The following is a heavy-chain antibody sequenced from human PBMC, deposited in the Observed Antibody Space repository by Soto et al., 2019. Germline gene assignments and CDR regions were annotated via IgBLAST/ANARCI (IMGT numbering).Heavy chain of an antibody. Sequence: GGSLRLSCAASGFTFSSYGMHWGRQSPGKGLEWVAVISYDGSNKYYADSVKGRFTISRDNSKNTLYLQMNSLRAEDTAVYYCAKDWAPSAIAARLGYYYGMDVWGQGTTVTVSS. J-gene: IGHJ6*02. CDR3: AKDWAPSAIAARLGYYYGMDV. V-gene: IGHV3-30*18. CDR2: ISYDGSNK. CDR1: GFTFSSYG. D-gene: IGHD6-6*01.